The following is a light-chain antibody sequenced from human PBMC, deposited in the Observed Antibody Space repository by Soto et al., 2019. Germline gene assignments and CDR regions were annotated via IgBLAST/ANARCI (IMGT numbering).Light chain of an antibody. V-gene: IGKV2-40*01. CDR2: EGS. CDR3: QQYNSFPWT. Sequence: DIVITHTPLALPVTPVDAASISFMSSQILLDSDDGNTYLAWYQQRPGQAPKLLISEGSSLESGVPSTFSGTASGTEFTLTISSLQPDDFATYYCQQYNSFPWTFGQGTKVDIK. J-gene: IGKJ1*01. CDR1: QILLDSDDGNTY.